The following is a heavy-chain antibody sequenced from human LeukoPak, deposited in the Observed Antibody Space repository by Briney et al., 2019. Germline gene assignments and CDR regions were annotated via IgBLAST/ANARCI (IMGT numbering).Heavy chain of an antibody. CDR3: ARDNYYDSSGYYSGPYYYYGMDV. Sequence: GGSLRLSCAASGFTFSSYGMHWVRQAPGKGLEWVAVIWYYGSNKYYADSVKGRFTISRDNSKNTLYLQMNSLRAEDTAVYYCARDNYYDSSGYYSGPYYYYGMDVWGQGTTVTVSS. V-gene: IGHV3-33*01. CDR2: IWYYGSNK. J-gene: IGHJ6*02. CDR1: GFTFSSYG. D-gene: IGHD3-22*01.